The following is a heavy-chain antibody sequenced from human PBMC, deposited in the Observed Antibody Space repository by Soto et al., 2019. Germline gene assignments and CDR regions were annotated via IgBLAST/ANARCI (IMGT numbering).Heavy chain of an antibody. CDR1: GFPFTTYA. CDR2: ISDSGSST. Sequence: EVQLLESGGGLVQPGGSLRLSCSASGFPFTTYAMSWVRQAPGKGLEWVSSISDSGSSTDYADSVKGRFTISRDNAKNILYLQMNNLRDEDTAVYYCARDYSEGIQLWLRHDAFDIWGQGTMVTVSS. V-gene: IGHV3-23*01. CDR3: ARDYSEGIQLWLRHDAFDI. J-gene: IGHJ3*02. D-gene: IGHD5-18*01.